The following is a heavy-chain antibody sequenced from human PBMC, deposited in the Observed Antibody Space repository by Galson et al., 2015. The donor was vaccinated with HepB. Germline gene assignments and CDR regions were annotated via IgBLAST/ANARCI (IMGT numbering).Heavy chain of an antibody. CDR3: ANTSYCEGGPCFSGYFDA. CDR2: IVGSGEST. Sequence: SLRLSCAAPGITFSTYVMSWVRQAPGKGLEWVSSIVGSGESTFYADSVKGRFTISRDNSRNTFYLQMNRLRADDTAIYYCANTSYCEGGPCFSGYFDAWGQGTLVAVAS. V-gene: IGHV3-23*01. J-gene: IGHJ4*02. D-gene: IGHD2-21*01. CDR1: GITFSTYV.